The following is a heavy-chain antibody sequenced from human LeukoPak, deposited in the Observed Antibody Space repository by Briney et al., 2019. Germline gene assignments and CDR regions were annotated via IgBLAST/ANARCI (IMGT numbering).Heavy chain of an antibody. CDR2: INSDGSST. V-gene: IGHV3-74*01. CDR3: ARDSQYDSSGYYYLPPYYYYYGMDV. J-gene: IGHJ6*02. D-gene: IGHD3-22*01. CDR1: GFTFSSYW. Sequence: GGSLRLSCAASGFTFSSYWMHWVRQAPGKGLVWVSRINSDGSSTSYADSVKGRFTISRDNAKNTLYLQMNSLRAEDTAVYYCARDSQYDSSGYYYLPPYYYYYGMDVWGQGTTVTVSS.